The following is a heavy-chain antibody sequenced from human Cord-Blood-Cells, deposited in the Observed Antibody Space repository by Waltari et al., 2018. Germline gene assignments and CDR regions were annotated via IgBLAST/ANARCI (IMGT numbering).Heavy chain of an antibody. CDR2: IYPGDSDT. V-gene: IGHV5-51*01. J-gene: IGHJ3*02. D-gene: IGHD4-17*01. CDR3: ARRRMTTVTNDAFDI. Sequence: EVQLVQSGAEVKKPGESLKISCKGSGYSFTCYWLGRVRQMPGKGLEWMGIIYPGDSDTRYSPSFQGQVTISADKSISTAYLQWSSLKASDTAMYYCARRRMTTVTNDAFDIWGQGTMVTVSS. CDR1: GYSFTCYW.